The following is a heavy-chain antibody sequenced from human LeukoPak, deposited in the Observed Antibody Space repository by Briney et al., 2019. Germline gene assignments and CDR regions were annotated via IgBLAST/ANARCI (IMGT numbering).Heavy chain of an antibody. Sequence: GGSLRPSCSASGFIFNNYWMHWVRQAPGKGLVWISRVSPDGRSTNYADSVKGRFTISRDNTKNTLYLQMNSLSAEDTAIYYCAKVDGTGNSVFDYWGQGTLVPVSS. V-gene: IGHV3-74*01. J-gene: IGHJ4*02. CDR3: AKVDGTGNSVFDY. D-gene: IGHD2-8*02. CDR2: VSPDGRST. CDR1: GFIFNNYW.